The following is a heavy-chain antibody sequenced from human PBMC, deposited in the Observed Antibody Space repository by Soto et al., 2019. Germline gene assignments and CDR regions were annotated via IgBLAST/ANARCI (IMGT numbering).Heavy chain of an antibody. CDR2: ISAYNGNT. CDR1: GYTFTSYG. V-gene: IGHV1-18*01. J-gene: IGHJ2*01. D-gene: IGHD3-3*01. CDR3: ARVASPYYDFWSGYYWYFDL. Sequence: ASVKVSCKASGYTFTSYGISWVRQAPGQGLEWMGWISAYNGNTNYAQKLQGRVTMTTDTSTSTAYMELRSLRSDDTAVYYCARVASPYYDFWSGYYWYFDLWGRGTLVTVSS.